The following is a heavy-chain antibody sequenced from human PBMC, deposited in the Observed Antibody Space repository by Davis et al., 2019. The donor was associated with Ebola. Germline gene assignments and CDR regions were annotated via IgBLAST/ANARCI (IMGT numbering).Heavy chain of an antibody. CDR3: ARDRGSEWLRLGNSYFYYGMDV. CDR1: GFTFSRFA. CDR2: ISFDEKNE. J-gene: IGHJ6*02. Sequence: GESLKISCAASGFTFSRFAMTWVRQAPGKGLEWVALISFDEKNEYYADSVKGRFTVSRDNSKNTLYLQMNSLGRDDTAVYYCARDRGSEWLRLGNSYFYYGMDVWGQGTTVAVSS. V-gene: IGHV3-30*04. D-gene: IGHD5-12*01.